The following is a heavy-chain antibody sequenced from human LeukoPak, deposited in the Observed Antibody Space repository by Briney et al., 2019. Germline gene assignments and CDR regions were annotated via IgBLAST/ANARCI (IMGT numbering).Heavy chain of an antibody. CDR3: ARHGLSDDYVWGSYRSQPDY. Sequence: GESLKISCKGSGYSFTSYWIGWVRQMPGKGLAWMGIIYPGDSDTRYSPSFQGQVTISADKSISTAYLQWSSLKASDTAMYYCARHGLSDDYVWGSYRSQPDYWGQGTLVTVSS. D-gene: IGHD3-16*02. CDR2: IYPGDSDT. J-gene: IGHJ4*02. V-gene: IGHV5-51*01. CDR1: GYSFTSYW.